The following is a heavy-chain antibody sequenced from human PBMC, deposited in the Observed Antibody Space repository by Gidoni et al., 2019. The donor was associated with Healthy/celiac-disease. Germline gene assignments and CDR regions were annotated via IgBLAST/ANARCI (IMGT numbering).Heavy chain of an antibody. CDR2: INHSGST. CDR1: GGSSSGYY. Sequence: QVQLQQWGAGLLKPSETLSLTCAVYGGSSSGYYWSWIRQPPGKGLEWSGEINHSGSTNYNPSLKSRVTISVDTSKNQFSLKLSSVTAADTAVYYCARGGDSSALRYWGQGTLVTVSS. V-gene: IGHV4-34*01. CDR3: ARGGDSSALRY. D-gene: IGHD3-22*01. J-gene: IGHJ4*02.